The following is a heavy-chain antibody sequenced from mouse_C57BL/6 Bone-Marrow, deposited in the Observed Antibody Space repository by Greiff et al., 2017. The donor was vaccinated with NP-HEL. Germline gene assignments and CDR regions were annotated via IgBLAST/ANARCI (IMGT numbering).Heavy chain of an antibody. J-gene: IGHJ4*01. CDR1: GYTFTSYG. D-gene: IGHD2-1*01. Sequence: VQLQQSGAELARPGASVKLSCKASGYTFTSYGISWVKQRTGQGLEWIGEIYPRSGNTYYNEKFKGKATLTADKSSSTAYMELRSLTSEDSAVYFCAGYGNYHYYYAMDYWGQGTSVTVSS. CDR2: IYPRSGNT. V-gene: IGHV1-81*01. CDR3: AGYGNYHYYYAMDY.